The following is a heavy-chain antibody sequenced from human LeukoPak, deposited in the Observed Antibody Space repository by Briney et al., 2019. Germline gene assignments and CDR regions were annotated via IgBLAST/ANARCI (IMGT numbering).Heavy chain of an antibody. J-gene: IGHJ4*02. D-gene: IGHD3-10*01. V-gene: IGHV1-69*13. CDR2: IIPIFGTA. CDR3: ARGSSNLLWFGEFPHFDY. CDR1: GGTFSSYA. Sequence: ASVKVSCKASGGTFSSYAISWVRQAPGQGLEWMGGIIPIFGTANYAQKFQGRVTITADESTSTAYMELSSLRSEDTVVYYCARGSSNLLWFGEFPHFDYWGQGTLVTVSS.